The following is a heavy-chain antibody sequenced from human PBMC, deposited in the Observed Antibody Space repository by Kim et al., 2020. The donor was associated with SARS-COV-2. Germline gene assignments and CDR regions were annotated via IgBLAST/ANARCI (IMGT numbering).Heavy chain of an antibody. V-gene: IGHV3-48*03. CDR2: ISSSGSTI. D-gene: IGHD6-13*01. Sequence: GGSLRLSCAASGFTFSSYEMNWVRQAPGKGLEWVSYISSSGSTIYYADSVKGRFTISRDNAKNSLYLQMNSLRAEDTAVYYCAGNRLSSSWFPNWFDPWGQGTLVTVSS. J-gene: IGHJ5*02. CDR3: AGNRLSSSWFPNWFDP. CDR1: GFTFSSYE.